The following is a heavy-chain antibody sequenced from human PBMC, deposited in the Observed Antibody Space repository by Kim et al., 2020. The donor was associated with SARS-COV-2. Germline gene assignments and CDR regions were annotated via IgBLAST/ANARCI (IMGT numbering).Heavy chain of an antibody. J-gene: IGHJ3*02. D-gene: IGHD5-12*01. CDR2: FDPEDGET. CDR1: GYTLTELS. CDR3: ATSIAGVEMATIGDAFDI. Sequence: ASVKVSCKVSGYTLTELSMHWVRQAPGKGLEWMGGFDPEDGETIYAQKFQGRVTMTEDTSTDTAYMELSSLRSEDTAVYYCATSIAGVEMATIGDAFDIWGQGTMVTVSS. V-gene: IGHV1-24*01.